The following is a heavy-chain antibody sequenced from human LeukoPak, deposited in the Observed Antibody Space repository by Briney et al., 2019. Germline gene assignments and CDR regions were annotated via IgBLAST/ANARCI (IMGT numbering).Heavy chain of an antibody. J-gene: IGHJ4*02. V-gene: IGHV4-38-2*02. Sequence: PSETLSLTCTVSGYSISSGYYWGWIRQPPGKGLEWIGSIYHSGSTYYNPSLKSRVTISVDTSKNQFSLKLSSVTAADTAVYYCYGSGSYYRSDYWGQGTLVTVSS. CDR1: GYSISSGYY. CDR2: IYHSGST. D-gene: IGHD3-10*01. CDR3: YGSGSYYRSDY.